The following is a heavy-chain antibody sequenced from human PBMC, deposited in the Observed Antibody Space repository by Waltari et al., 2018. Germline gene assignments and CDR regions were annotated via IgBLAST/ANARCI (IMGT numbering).Heavy chain of an antibody. D-gene: IGHD3-3*02. V-gene: IGHV3-66*02. CDR2: IYAVGDT. CDR1: GFDINYNY. J-gene: IGHJ2*01. CDR3: ARWRSIAFWYFEL. Sequence: EVRLVESGGDLVRPGGSLRLSCTASGFDINYNYMTWVRQAPGKGLEVVSVIYAVGDTYYADSVKGRFTISRDTSKNEVFLQMNDVRAEDTAVYYCARWRSIAFWYFELWGRGTLVTVSS.